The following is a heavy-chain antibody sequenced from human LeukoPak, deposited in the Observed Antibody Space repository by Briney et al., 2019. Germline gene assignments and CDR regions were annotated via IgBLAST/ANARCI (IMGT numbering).Heavy chain of an antibody. V-gene: IGHV3-7*01. D-gene: IGHD5-24*01. Sequence: GGSPRLSCAASGFTFKKYWMNWVRRVPEKGLECLASIKEDGSETYYADSVNGRFTISRDNPKNLLFLQINSLRVEDTTVYYCARETPRRGETRDGYRWGQGTLVTVSS. CDR1: GFTFKKYW. CDR3: ARETPRRGETRDGYR. J-gene: IGHJ4*02. CDR2: IKEDGSET.